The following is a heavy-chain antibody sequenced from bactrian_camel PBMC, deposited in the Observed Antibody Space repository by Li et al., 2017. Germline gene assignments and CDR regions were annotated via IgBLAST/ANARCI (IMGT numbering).Heavy chain of an antibody. Sequence: DVQLVESGGGSVQAGGSLRLSCATSGFPFSSAAMSWVRQTPGKGLEWVSVITRGGDTVFYADSVKGRSTVSRDNARNTVILQLNSLQTEDTAMYYCTVLGLEVTSINFGARGPRSPSP. CDR1: GFPFSSAA. J-gene: IGHJ4*01. CDR2: ITRGGDTV. CDR3: TVLGLEVTSIN. V-gene: IGHV3S40*01. D-gene: IGHD8*01.